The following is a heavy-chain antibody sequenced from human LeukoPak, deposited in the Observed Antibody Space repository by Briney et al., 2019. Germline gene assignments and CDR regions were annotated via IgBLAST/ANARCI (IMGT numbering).Heavy chain of an antibody. CDR1: GYSFTSYW. J-gene: IGHJ4*02. Sequence: GESLKISCKGSGYSFTSYWIGWVRQMPGKGLEWMGIIYPGDSNTRYSPSFQGQVTFSADKSISPAYLQSSSLKASDTAMYYCVRRDLTMGRGAFFYCGQGTLVTVSS. V-gene: IGHV5-51*01. CDR2: IYPGDSNT. D-gene: IGHD3-10*01. CDR3: VRRDLTMGRGAFFY.